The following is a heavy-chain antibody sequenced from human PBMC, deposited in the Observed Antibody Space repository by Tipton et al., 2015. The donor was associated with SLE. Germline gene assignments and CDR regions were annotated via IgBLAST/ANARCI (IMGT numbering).Heavy chain of an antibody. CDR3: AKNSTPYDFWSGLDY. CDR1: GFTFSSYS. V-gene: IGHV3-48*04. J-gene: IGHJ4*02. D-gene: IGHD3-3*01. CDR2: ISSSGSTI. Sequence: SLRLSCAASGFTFSSYSVNWVRQAPGKGLEWVSYISSSGSTIYYADSVKGRFTISRDNAKNSLYLQMNSLRAEDTAVYYCAKNSTPYDFWSGLDYWGQGTLVTVSS.